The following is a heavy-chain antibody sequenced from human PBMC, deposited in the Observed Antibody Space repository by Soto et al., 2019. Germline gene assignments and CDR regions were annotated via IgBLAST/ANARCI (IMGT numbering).Heavy chain of an antibody. CDR3: ARGGKVSYGSGSYYNWFDP. V-gene: IGHV4-34*01. Sequence: SETLSVTCSVYEGYFIGYGGSWISQHTGKGLEWIGEINHSGSTNYNPSLKSRVTISVDTSKNQFSLKLSSVTAADTAVYYCARGGKVSYGSGSYYNWFDPWGQGTLVTVSS. J-gene: IGHJ5*02. CDR2: INHSGST. D-gene: IGHD3-10*01. CDR1: EGYFIGYG.